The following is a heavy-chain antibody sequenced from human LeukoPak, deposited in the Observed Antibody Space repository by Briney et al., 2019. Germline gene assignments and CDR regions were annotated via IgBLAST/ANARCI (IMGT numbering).Heavy chain of an antibody. J-gene: IGHJ5*02. CDR3: AGIAASGSWFDP. CDR2: ISSNGGST. D-gene: IGHD3-10*01. Sequence: GGSLRLSCAASGFTFSSYATHWVRQAPGKGLEYVSAISSNGGSTYYANSVKGRFTISRDNSKNTLYLQMGSLRAEDMAVYYCAGIAASGSWFDPWGQGTLVTVSS. CDR1: GFTFSSYA. V-gene: IGHV3-64*01.